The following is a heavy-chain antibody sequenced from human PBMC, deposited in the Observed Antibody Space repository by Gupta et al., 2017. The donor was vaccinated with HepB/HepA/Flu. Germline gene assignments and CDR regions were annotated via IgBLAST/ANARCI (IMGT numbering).Heavy chain of an antibody. CDR1: GTGFPGFW. D-gene: IGHD3-10*01. V-gene: IGHV5-51*03. J-gene: IGHJ4*02. CDR2: IFPGDSDT. Sequence: EVRRNRPGPGVKNPGEPLRISCRALGTGFPGFWVAWVRQKPGKGLEYMGVIFPGDSDTRYGPSLAGQITISADRFINTAYLKWDSLKASEPAIYYCVRTKSGADYWGQGTLVTVSS. CDR3: VRTKSGADY.